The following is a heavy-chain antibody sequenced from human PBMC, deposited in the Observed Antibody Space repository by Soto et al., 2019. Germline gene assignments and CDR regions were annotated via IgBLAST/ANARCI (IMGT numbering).Heavy chain of an antibody. D-gene: IGHD5-12*01. CDR1: GGTYSIYA. J-gene: IGHJ4*02. V-gene: IGHV1-69*12. CDR3: ARDLGSGYDPGAY. CDR2: IITIIGTI. Sequence: QVQLVQSGAVVKKPGSSVKVACKASGGTYSIYAVSWVRQAPGQWLEWMGGIITIIGTINYAQRLQGRITITGDESTPTAYMELSSLKSEETAVYYCARDLGSGYDPGAYWGQGTLVTVSS.